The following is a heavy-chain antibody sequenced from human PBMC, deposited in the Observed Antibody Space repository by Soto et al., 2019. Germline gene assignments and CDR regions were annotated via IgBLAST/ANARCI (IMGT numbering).Heavy chain of an antibody. CDR1: GDSIKTHY. V-gene: IGHV4-59*11. D-gene: IGHD3-3*01. CDR3: ARARRITIFGVVPPYFDY. J-gene: IGHJ4*02. CDR2: IYYSGST. Sequence: SETLSLTCNVTGDSIKTHYWSWIRLDPGKGLEWIGYIYYSGSTLYNPSLKRRVTISADTAKNQFSLRLTSLTAADTAVYYCARARRITIFGVVPPYFDYWGQGTLVTVSS.